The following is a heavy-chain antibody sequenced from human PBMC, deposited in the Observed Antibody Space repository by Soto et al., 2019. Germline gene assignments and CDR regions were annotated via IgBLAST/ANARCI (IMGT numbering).Heavy chain of an antibody. CDR1: GFTFSSYA. V-gene: IGHV3-23*01. D-gene: IGHD5-18*01. CDR3: AKDEVYSYGSHVY. Sequence: GGSLRLSCAASGFTFSSYAMSWVRQAPGKGLEWVSAISGSGGSTYYADSVKGRFTISRDNSKNTLYLQMNSLRAEDTAVYYSAKDEVYSYGSHVYWGQGTLVTVSS. J-gene: IGHJ4*02. CDR2: ISGSGGST.